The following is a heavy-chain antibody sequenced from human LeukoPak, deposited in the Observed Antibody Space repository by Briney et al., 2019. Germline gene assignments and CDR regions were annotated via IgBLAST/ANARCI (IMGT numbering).Heavy chain of an antibody. V-gene: IGHV4-34*01. CDR1: GGSFSDYF. CDR3: ARGYTAYGY. D-gene: IGHD5-18*01. CDR2: INHGGGT. J-gene: IGHJ4*02. Sequence: SETLSLTCAVYGGSFSDYFWNWIRQPPGKGLEWIGEINHGGGTRYNPSLKSRATISVDTSKKQFSLNLTSVTAADTAVYYCARGYTAYGYWGQGTLVTVSS.